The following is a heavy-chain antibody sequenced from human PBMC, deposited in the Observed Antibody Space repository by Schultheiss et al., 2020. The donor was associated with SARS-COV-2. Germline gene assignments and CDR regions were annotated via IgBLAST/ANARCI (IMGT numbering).Heavy chain of an antibody. CDR1: GFTFGDYA. CDR2: IRSKAYGGTT. D-gene: IGHD2-2*02. CDR3: TQVVPAAIYAFDI. Sequence: GGSLRLSCTASGFTFGDYAMSWFHQAPGKGLEWVGFIRSKAYGGTTEYAASVKGRFTISRDDSKSIAYLQMNSLKTEDTAVYYCTQVVPAAIYAFDIWGQGTMVTVSS. J-gene: IGHJ3*02. V-gene: IGHV3-49*03.